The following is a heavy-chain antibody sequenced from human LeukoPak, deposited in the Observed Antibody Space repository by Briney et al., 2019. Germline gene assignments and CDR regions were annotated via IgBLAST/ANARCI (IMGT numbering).Heavy chain of an antibody. Sequence: ASVKVSCKASGYTFTGYYMHWVRQAPGQGLKWMGRINPNSGGTNYAQKFQGRVTMTRDTSISTAYMELSRLRSEDTAVYYCARKTVVGATTAPSFDYWGQGTLVTVSS. CDR2: INPNSGGT. CDR3: ARKTVVGATTAPSFDY. CDR1: GYTFTGYY. V-gene: IGHV1-2*06. J-gene: IGHJ4*02. D-gene: IGHD1-26*01.